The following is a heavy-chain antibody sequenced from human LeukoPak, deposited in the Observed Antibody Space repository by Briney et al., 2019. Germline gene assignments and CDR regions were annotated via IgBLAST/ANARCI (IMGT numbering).Heavy chain of an antibody. CDR3: AKEFSGIAVAGTDY. D-gene: IGHD6-19*01. V-gene: IGHV3-23*01. CDR1: GFTFSSYA. J-gene: IGHJ4*02. CDR2: ISGSGGST. Sequence: PGGSLRLSCAASGFTFSSYAMSWVRQAPGKGLEWVSAISGSGGSTYYADPVKGRFTICRDNSKNTLYLQMNSLRAEDTAVYYCAKEFSGIAVAGTDYWGQGTLVTVSS.